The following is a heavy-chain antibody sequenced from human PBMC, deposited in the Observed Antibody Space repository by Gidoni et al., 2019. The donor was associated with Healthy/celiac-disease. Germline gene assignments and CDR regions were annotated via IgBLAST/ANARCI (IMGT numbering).Heavy chain of an antibody. J-gene: IGHJ6*02. CDR1: GFTFSRYG. CDR2: IWYDGSNK. Sequence: QVQLVESGGGVVQPGRSLRLSCAASGFTFSRYGMHWVRQAPGKGLEGVAVIWYDGSNKYYADSVKGRFTISRDNSKNTLYLQMNSLRAEDTAVYYCARAAGPYYYYYGMDVWGQGTTVTVSS. V-gene: IGHV3-33*01. CDR3: ARAAGPYYYYYGMDV.